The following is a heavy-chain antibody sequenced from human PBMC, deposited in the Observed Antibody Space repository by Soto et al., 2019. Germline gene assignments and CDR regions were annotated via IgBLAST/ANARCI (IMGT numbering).Heavy chain of an antibody. Sequence: GGSLRLSCAASGFTFSGHAMHWVRQAPGKGLEWLAVISYDGSDKFYGDSVKGRFTISRDNSKNTLFLQVNSLREEDTTVYYCAFWGGIVSPAYEGSLAPYDSWGRETRVTVS. CDR3: AFWGGIVSPAYEGSLAPYDS. J-gene: IGHJ5*01. CDR2: ISYDGSDK. CDR1: GFTFSGHA. V-gene: IGHV3-30*03. D-gene: IGHD1-26*01.